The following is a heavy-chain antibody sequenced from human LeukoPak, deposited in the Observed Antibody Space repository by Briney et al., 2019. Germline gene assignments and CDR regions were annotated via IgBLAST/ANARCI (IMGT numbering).Heavy chain of an antibody. D-gene: IGHD2/OR15-2a*01. CDR1: GGSFSGYY. Sequence: ASETLSLTCAVYGGSFSGYYWSWIRQPPGKGLEWSGEINHSGSTNDNPSRKRRVTISVDTSKNQFSLKLSSVTAADTAVYYCARGSNRYFDYWGQGTLVTVSS. V-gene: IGHV4-34*01. CDR3: ARGSNRYFDY. J-gene: IGHJ4*02. CDR2: INHSGST.